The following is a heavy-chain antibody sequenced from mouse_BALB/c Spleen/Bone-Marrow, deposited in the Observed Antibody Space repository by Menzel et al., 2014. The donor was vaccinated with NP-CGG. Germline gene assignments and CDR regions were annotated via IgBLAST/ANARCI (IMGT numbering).Heavy chain of an antibody. CDR1: GFNIKDTY. CDR2: IDPANGNT. J-gene: IGHJ2*01. V-gene: IGHV14-3*02. CDR3: ASYVYGYYFVY. D-gene: IGHD2-2*01. Sequence: EVKLQESGAELVKPGASVKLSCTASGFNIKDTYMHWVKQRPEQGLEWIGRIDPANGNTKYDPKFQGKATITADTSSNTAYLQLSSLTSEDTAVYYCASYVYGYYFVYWGQGTTLTVSS.